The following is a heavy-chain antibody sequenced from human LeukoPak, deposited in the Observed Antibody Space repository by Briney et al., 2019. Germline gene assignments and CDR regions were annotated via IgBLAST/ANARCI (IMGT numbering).Heavy chain of an antibody. J-gene: IGHJ4*02. CDR1: GFTFSSYS. CDR3: AKGGGSLVRGVIASFDY. V-gene: IGHV3-21*04. CDR2: ISSSSSYI. Sequence: GGSLRLSCAASGFTFSSYSMNWVRQAPGKGLEWVSSISSSSSYIYYADSVKGRFTISRDNAKNSLYLQMNSLRAEDTAVYYCAKGGGSLVRGVIASFDYWGQGTLVTVSS. D-gene: IGHD3-10*01.